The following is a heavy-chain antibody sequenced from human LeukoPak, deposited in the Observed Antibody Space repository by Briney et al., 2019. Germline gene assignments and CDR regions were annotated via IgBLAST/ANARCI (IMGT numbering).Heavy chain of an antibody. CDR2: IYYSGRT. J-gene: IGHJ4*02. D-gene: IGHD3-10*01. CDR1: GDSISNYY. V-gene: IGHV4-59*08. CDR3: AGSYGSGSYYIDY. Sequence: SETLSLTCTVSGDSISNYYWIWIRQPPGKGLEWIGYIYYSGRTAFNPSLKSRVTISVDTSKNQFSLKLSSVTAADTAVYYCAGSYGSGSYYIDYWGQGTLVTVSS.